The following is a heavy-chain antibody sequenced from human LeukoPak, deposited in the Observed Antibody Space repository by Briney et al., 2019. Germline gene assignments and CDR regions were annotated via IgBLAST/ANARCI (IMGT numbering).Heavy chain of an antibody. J-gene: IGHJ5*02. V-gene: IGHV5-51*01. CDR2: IYPGDSDT. Sequence: GESLKISCKGSGYSFTSYWIGWVRQMPGKGLEWMGIIYPGDSDTRYSPSFQGQVTISADKFISTAYLQWSSLKASDTAMYYCAKNFWSGYRTYNWFDPWGQGTLVTVSS. D-gene: IGHD3-3*01. CDR1: GYSFTSYW. CDR3: AKNFWSGYRTYNWFDP.